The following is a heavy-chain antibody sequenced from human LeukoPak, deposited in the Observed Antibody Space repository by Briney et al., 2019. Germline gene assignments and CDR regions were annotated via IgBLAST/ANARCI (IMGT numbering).Heavy chain of an antibody. CDR1: GGSFSGYY. CDR2: INHSGST. V-gene: IGHV4-34*01. J-gene: IGHJ4*02. D-gene: IGHD2-15*01. CDR3: EWSSGDFDY. Sequence: SETLSLTCAVYGGSFSGYYWSWIRQPPGKGLEWIGEINHSGSTNYNPSLKSRVTISVDTSNNHFSLKLSSVTAADTAVYYCEWSSGDFDYWGQGTLVTVSS.